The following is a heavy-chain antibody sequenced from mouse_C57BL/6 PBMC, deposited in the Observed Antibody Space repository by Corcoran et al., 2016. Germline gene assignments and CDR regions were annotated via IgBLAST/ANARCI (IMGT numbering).Heavy chain of an antibody. CDR1: GYTFTTYG. D-gene: IGHD2-3*01. CDR3: ARWLLLGYAMDY. V-gene: IGHV9-3*01. Sequence: QIQLVPSGPALKKPGETVKISCKASGYTFTTYGMSWVKQAPGKGLKWMGWINTYSGVPTYADDFKGRFAFSLETSASTAYLQINNLKNEDTATYFCARWLLLGYAMDYWGQGTSVTVSS. CDR2: INTYSGVP. J-gene: IGHJ4*01.